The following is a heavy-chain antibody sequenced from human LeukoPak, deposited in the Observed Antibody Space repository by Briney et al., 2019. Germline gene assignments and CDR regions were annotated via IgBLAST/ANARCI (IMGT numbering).Heavy chain of an antibody. Sequence: GGSLRLSCAVSGFSFNNYAMSWVRQAQGEGMEWVSAISKSGDHTYYAASAKGRFTIYRDNSKNTQYLQMNSLRAEDTAVYYCATSWGPDTSAFRWGRDGMDVWGQGTTVIVS. CDR1: GFSFNNYA. D-gene: IGHD3-16*01. CDR2: ISKSGDHT. CDR3: ATSWGPDTSAFRWGRDGMDV. J-gene: IGHJ6*02. V-gene: IGHV3-23*01.